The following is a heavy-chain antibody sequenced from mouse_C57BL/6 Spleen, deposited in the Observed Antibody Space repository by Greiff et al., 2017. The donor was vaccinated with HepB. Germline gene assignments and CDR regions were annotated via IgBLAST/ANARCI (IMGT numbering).Heavy chain of an antibody. Sequence: QVQLQQSGAELVMPGASVKLSCKASGYTFTSYWMHWVKQRPGQGLEWIGEIDPSDSYTNYNQKFKGKSTLTVDKSSSTAYMQLSSLTSEDSAVYYCARKGLGFYAMDYWGQGTSVTVSS. CDR3: ARKGLGFYAMDY. D-gene: IGHD3-3*01. CDR1: GYTFTSYW. V-gene: IGHV1-69*01. CDR2: IDPSDSYT. J-gene: IGHJ4*01.